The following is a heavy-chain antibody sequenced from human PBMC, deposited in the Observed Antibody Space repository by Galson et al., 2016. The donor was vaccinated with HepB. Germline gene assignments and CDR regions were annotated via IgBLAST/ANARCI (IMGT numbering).Heavy chain of an antibody. V-gene: IGHV3-7*03. Sequence: SLRLSCAASGFIFSWYWMSWVRQAPGKGPEWLANIKQDGGNKYYVDSVKGRFTISRDNAQNSLFLQMNSLRAEDTAVYYCARNLIAVPRQFYYHGMDVWGQGTTVTVSS. D-gene: IGHD6-19*01. CDR1: GFIFSWYW. J-gene: IGHJ6*02. CDR3: ARNLIAVPRQFYYHGMDV. CDR2: IKQDGGNK.